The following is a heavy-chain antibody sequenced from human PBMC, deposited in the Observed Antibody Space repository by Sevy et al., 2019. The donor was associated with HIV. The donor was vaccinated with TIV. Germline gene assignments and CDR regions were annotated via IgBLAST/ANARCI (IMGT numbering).Heavy chain of an antibody. D-gene: IGHD3-9*01. J-gene: IGHJ4*02. CDR2: IKSKTDGGTR. CDR1: GFTLSNAW. V-gene: IGHV3-15*01. CDR3: ATGLGKSDFDY. Sequence: GGSLRLSCVASGFTLSNAWMSWVRQAPGKGLEWVGRIKSKTDGGTRDLAAPVKGRITISRDDSTNTLYLQMNSLKIEDTGVYYCATGLGKSDFDYWGQGTLVTVSS.